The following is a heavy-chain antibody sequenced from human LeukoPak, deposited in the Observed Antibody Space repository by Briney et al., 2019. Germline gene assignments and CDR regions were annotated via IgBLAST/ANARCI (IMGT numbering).Heavy chain of an antibody. Sequence: ASVKVSCKASGYTFTNYYIHWVRQAPGQGLEWMGIINLSGGGTTYAQKFQGRVTMTRDTSTSTAYMELSRLTSDDTAVYHCARAHCSSGSCLSDLYYMDAWGKGTTVTVSS. CDR2: INLSGGGT. V-gene: IGHV1-46*01. D-gene: IGHD2-15*01. CDR1: GYTFTNYY. J-gene: IGHJ6*04. CDR3: ARAHCSSGSCLSDLYYMDA.